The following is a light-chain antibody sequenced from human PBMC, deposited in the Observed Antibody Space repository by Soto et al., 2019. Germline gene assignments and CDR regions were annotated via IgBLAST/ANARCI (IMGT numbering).Light chain of an antibody. CDR1: SSNIGAGFD. Sequence: HSVLTQPPSVSGAPGQRVTISCTGSSSNIGAGFDVHWYQQLPGTAPKLLIYGNNNRPSGVPDRFSGSKSGTSASLAITGLQAEDEADYYCQSYDSSLSGNYVFGTGTKVTVL. V-gene: IGLV1-40*01. J-gene: IGLJ1*01. CDR2: GNN. CDR3: QSYDSSLSGNYV.